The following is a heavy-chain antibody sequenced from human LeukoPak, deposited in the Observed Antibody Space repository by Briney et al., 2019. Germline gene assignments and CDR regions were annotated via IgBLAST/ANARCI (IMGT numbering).Heavy chain of an antibody. V-gene: IGHV1-18*01. CDR3: ARAPSFGDYGGDY. CDR1: GYNFTNYG. D-gene: IGHD4-17*01. J-gene: IGHJ4*02. Sequence: ASVKVSCKASGYNFTNYGISWVRQAPGQGLEWMGWISVYSGDTNYAHKLQDRLTLTTDTSPATAYLELRSLTSDDTAVYYCARAPSFGDYGGDYWGQGTLVTVSS. CDR2: ISVYSGDT.